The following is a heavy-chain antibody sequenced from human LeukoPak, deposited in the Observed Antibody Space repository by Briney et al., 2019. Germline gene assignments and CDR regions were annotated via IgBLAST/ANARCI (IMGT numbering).Heavy chain of an antibody. CDR3: AKYAAVGYDFWSGYDY. CDR1: GFTFSNYA. Sequence: GASLRLSCAASGFTFSNYAMSWVRQAPGKGLEWVSAITGGGSGIYYADSMKSRFTISRDNSKNTLYLQMNSLRAEDTAVYYCAKYAAVGYDFWSGYDYWGQGTLVTVSS. D-gene: IGHD3-3*01. V-gene: IGHV3-23*01. J-gene: IGHJ4*02. CDR2: ITGGGSGI.